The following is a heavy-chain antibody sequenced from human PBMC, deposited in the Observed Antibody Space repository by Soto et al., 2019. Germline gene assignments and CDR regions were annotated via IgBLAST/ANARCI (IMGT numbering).Heavy chain of an antibody. Sequence: PSETLSLTCSVSDGSVNTGNYYWSWIRQPPGKGLEWIGHIYYIGTTNYNPSLKSRVTISVDTSKNQFSLKVSSVTAADTAVYYCARDQKQRYYYYGMDVWGQGTTVT. J-gene: IGHJ6*02. CDR1: DGSVNTGNYY. V-gene: IGHV4-61*01. CDR3: ARDQKQRYYYYGMDV. CDR2: IYYIGTT.